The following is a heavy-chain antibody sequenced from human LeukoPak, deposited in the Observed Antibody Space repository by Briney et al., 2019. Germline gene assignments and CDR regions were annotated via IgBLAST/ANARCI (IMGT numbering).Heavy chain of an antibody. CDR1: GGSFSGYY. CDR2: INHSGST. Sequence: PSETLSLTCAVYGGSFSGYYWSWIRQPPGKGLEWIGEINHSGSTNYNPSLKSRVTILADTSKNQFSLKVSSVTAADTAVYYCARLGARTWYYGMDVWGQGTTVTVAS. CDR3: ARLGARTWYYGMDV. J-gene: IGHJ6*02. D-gene: IGHD3-3*01. V-gene: IGHV4-34*01.